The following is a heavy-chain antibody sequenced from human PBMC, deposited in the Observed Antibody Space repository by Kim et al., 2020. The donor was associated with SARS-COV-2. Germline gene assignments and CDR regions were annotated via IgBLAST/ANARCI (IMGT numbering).Heavy chain of an antibody. V-gene: IGHV3-53*01. J-gene: IGHJ5*02. CDR2: IYSGGST. Sequence: GGSLRLSCAASGFTVSSNYMSWVRQAPGKGLEWVSVIYSGGSTYYADSVKGRFTISRDNSKNTLYLQMNSLRAEDTAVYYCARPPTVTKGFDPWGQGTLVTVSS. CDR3: ARPPTVTKGFDP. D-gene: IGHD4-17*01. CDR1: GFTVSSNY.